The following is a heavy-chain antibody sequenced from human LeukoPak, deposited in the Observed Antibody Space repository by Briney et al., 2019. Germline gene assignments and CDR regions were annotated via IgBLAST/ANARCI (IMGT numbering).Heavy chain of an antibody. Sequence: GESLKISCKGSGYNFAHDWIGWVRQMPGKGLEWMGIIFPDDSDTIYSPSFQGQVTISADKSINTAYLQWSDLKASDSAIYYCARQESEMTTPANRYFDLWGQGTLITVSS. CDR1: GYNFAHDW. CDR2: IFPDDSDT. D-gene: IGHD5-24*01. CDR3: ARQESEMTTPANRYFDL. V-gene: IGHV5-51*01. J-gene: IGHJ4*02.